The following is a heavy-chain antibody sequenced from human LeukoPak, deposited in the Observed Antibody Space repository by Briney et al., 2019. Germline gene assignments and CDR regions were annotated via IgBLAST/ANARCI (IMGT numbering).Heavy chain of an antibody. V-gene: IGHV3-30*02. D-gene: IGHD3-3*01. Sequence: GGSLRLSCAASRFTFSSYGMHWVRQAPGKGLEWVAFIRYDGIKKYYADSVKGRFTISRDNSKNTLYLQMNSLRAEDTAVYYCAKGPPYDLWSGYYYYWGQGTLVTVSS. J-gene: IGHJ4*02. CDR3: AKGPPYDLWSGYYYY. CDR2: IRYDGIKK. CDR1: RFTFSSYG.